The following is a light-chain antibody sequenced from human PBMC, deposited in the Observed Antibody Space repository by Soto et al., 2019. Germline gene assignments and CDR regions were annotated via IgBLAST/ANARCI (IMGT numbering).Light chain of an antibody. V-gene: IGLV2-14*01. CDR1: SSDVGGYAY. CDR3: SSYTSSTTPV. CDR2: EVS. J-gene: IGLJ2*01. Sequence: QSALTHPASVSGSPGQTITISCTGTSSDVGGYAYVSWYQQYPGKVPKLVISEVSNRPSGVSHRFSGSRSGNTASLTISGLQAEDEADYHCSSYTSSTTPVFGGGTKLTVL.